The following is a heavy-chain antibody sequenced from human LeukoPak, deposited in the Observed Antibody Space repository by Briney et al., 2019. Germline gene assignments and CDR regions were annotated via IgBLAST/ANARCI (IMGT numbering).Heavy chain of an antibody. Sequence: SVKVSCKASGGTFSSYAISWVRQAPGQGLEWMGGIIPIFGTANYAQKFQGRVTITADESTSTAYMELSSLRSEDTAVYYCARGRLGELSLHSRFDYWGQGTLVTASS. CDR3: ARGRLGELSLHSRFDY. D-gene: IGHD3-16*02. J-gene: IGHJ4*02. V-gene: IGHV1-69*13. CDR2: IIPIFGTA. CDR1: GGTFSSYA.